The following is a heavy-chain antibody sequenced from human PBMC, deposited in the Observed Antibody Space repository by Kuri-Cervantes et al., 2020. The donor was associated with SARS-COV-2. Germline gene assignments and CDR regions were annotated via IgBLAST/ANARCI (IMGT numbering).Heavy chain of an antibody. CDR2: ISYDGSNK. V-gene: IGHV3-30*03. D-gene: IGHD6-6*01. Sequence: GESLKISCAASGFTFSRYSMNWVRQAPGKGLEWVAVISYDGSNKYYADSVKGRFTISRDNSKNTLYLQMNSLRAEDTAVYYCAREGLYSSSSGFDYWGQGTLVTVSS. J-gene: IGHJ4*02. CDR3: AREGLYSSSSGFDY. CDR1: GFTFSRYS.